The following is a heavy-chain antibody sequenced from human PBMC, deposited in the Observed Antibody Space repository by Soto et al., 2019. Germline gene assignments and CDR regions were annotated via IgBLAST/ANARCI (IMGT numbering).Heavy chain of an antibody. J-gene: IGHJ6*02. CDR2: MNPNSGNT. D-gene: IGHD1-7*01. CDR1: GYTFTSYD. CDR3: AREGRITGTRYYYYRMDV. V-gene: IGHV1-8*01. Sequence: ASVKVSCKASGYTFTSYDINWVRQATGQGLEWMGWMNPNSGNTGYAQKFQGRVTMTRNTSISTAYMELSSLRSEDTAVYYCAREGRITGTRYYYYRMDVWGQGTTVTVSS.